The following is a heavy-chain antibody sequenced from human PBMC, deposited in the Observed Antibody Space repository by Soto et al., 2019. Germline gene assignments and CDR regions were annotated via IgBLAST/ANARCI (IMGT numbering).Heavy chain of an antibody. V-gene: IGHV3-15*07. D-gene: IGHD3-10*01. CDR2: IKSKTDGGTT. CDR3: TTERDQRRLLWFGELEYYFDY. CDR1: GFTFSNAW. Sequence: PGGSLRLSCAASGFTFSNAWMNWVRQAPGKGLEWVGRIKSKTDGGTTDYAAPVKGRFTISRDDSKNTLYLQMNSLKTEDTAVYYCTTERDQRRLLWFGELEYYFDYWGQGTLVTVSS. J-gene: IGHJ4*02.